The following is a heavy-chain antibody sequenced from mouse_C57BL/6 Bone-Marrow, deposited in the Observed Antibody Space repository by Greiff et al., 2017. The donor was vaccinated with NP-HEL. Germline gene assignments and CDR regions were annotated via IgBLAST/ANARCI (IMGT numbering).Heavy chain of an antibody. V-gene: IGHV7-3*01. CDR1: GFTFTDYY. CDR3: ARYDYKGNYQYCYKEV. CDR2: IRNNANGYTT. D-gene: IGHD2-1*01. J-gene: IGHJ1*03. Sequence: EVQRVAAGGGLVQPGGSLRLSCAASGFTFTDYYMSCVRQPPGKALEWLGFIRNNANGYTTEYRVSVKGRFTISRDNSQSNLYLQLNGLRAEDSATYHCARYDYKGNYQYCYKEVWGTGTTINVTS.